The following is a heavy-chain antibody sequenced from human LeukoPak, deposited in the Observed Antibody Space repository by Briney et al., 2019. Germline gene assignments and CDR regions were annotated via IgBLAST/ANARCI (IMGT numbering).Heavy chain of an antibody. J-gene: IGHJ4*02. CDR3: GRDDVGGSYVFDY. V-gene: IGHV3-49*03. Sequence: PGRSLRLSCTTSGFTFGEYAMSWFRQAPGKGLEWIGFIRSEIYGGTTEYAASVKGRFTISRDDSKSIAYLQMNNLKTEDTAIYYCGRDDVGGSYVFDYWGQGTLVTVSS. CDR2: IRSEIYGGTT. D-gene: IGHD1-26*01. CDR1: GFTFGEYA.